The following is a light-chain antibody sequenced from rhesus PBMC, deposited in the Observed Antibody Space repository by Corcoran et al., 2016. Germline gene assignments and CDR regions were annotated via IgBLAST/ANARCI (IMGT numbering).Light chain of an antibody. CDR3: QQYNSSPLT. CDR1: QSINSW. CDR2: KAS. J-gene: IGKJ4*01. Sequence: DIQMTQSPSSLSASVGDTVTITCRASQSINSWLAWYQQKPGKAPKFLFYKASSLQYGVPSRFSGHGSGTDFTLTIRSLQSADFATYYCQQYNSSPLTFGGGTKVELK. V-gene: IGKV1-22*01.